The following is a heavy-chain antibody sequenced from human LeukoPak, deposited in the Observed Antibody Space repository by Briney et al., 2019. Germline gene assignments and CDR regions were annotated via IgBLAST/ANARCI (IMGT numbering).Heavy chain of an antibody. D-gene: IGHD3-22*01. J-gene: IGHJ4*02. CDR1: GFTFSSYA. V-gene: IGHV3-30-3*01. Sequence: GRSLRLSCAASGFTFSSYAMHWVRQAPGKGLEWVAVISYDGSNKYYADSVKGRFTISRDNSKNTLHLQMNSLRAEDTAVYYCARGDDYYDSSGYPYYFDYWGQGTLVTVSS. CDR3: ARGDDYYDSSGYPYYFDY. CDR2: ISYDGSNK.